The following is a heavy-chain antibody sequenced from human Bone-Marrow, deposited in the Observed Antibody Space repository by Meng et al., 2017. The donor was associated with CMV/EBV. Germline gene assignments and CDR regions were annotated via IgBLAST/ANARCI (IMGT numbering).Heavy chain of an antibody. CDR1: GFTFSSYW. V-gene: IGHV3-74*01. Sequence: GESLKISCAASGFTFSSYWMHWVRQAPGKGLVWVSRINSDGSSTSYADSVKGRFTISRDNAKNTLYLQMNILRAEDTAVYYCARAEFISRPYDYWGQGTLVTVSS. CDR2: INSDGSST. D-gene: IGHD6-6*01. CDR3: ARAEFISRPYDY. J-gene: IGHJ4*02.